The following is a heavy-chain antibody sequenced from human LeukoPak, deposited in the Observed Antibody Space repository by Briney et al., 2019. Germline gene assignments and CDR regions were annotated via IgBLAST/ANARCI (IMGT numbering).Heavy chain of an antibody. V-gene: IGHV4-59*01. J-gene: IGHJ5*02. CDR2: IYYSGST. D-gene: IGHD6-19*01. Sequence: SETLSLTCTVSGGSISSYYWSWIRQPPGKGLEWIGYIYYSGSTNYNPSLKSRVTISVDTSKNQFSLKLSSVTAADTAVYYCARGGIAVAAGWFDPWGQGTLVTFSS. CDR3: ARGGIAVAAGWFDP. CDR1: GGSISSYY.